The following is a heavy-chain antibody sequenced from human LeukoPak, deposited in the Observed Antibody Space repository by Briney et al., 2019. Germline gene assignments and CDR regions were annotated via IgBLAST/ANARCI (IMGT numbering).Heavy chain of an antibody. Sequence: QPGGSLRLSCAVSGFIFTNFWMSWVRQAPGRGVEWVANIHPEGNENEHVDSVKGRFTISRDNTRDLLFLQMNGLRVEDTAVYYCARGDAFSGDHWGQGTLVTVSS. CDR2: IHPEGNEN. J-gene: IGHJ4*02. CDR3: ARGDAFSGDH. CDR1: GFIFTNFW. V-gene: IGHV3-7*04.